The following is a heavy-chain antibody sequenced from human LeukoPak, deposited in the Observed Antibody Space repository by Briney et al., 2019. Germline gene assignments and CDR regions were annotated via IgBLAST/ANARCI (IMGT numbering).Heavy chain of an antibody. CDR3: AIPSFYGSGSYYPT. CDR2: ISSSSSYV. Sequence: GGSLRLSCAASGFTFSSYSMNWVRQAPGKGLEWVSSISSSSSYVYYADSVKGRFTISRDNAKNSLYLQMNSLRAEDTAVYYCAIPSFYGSGSYYPTWGQGTLVTVSS. V-gene: IGHV3-21*01. J-gene: IGHJ5*02. D-gene: IGHD3-10*01. CDR1: GFTFSSYS.